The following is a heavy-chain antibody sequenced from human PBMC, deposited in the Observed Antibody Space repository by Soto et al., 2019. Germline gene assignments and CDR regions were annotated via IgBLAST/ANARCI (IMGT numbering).Heavy chain of an antibody. V-gene: IGHV3-48*02. J-gene: IGHJ4*02. Sequence: EVQLVESRGDLVRPGGSLRLSCAASGFIFSDYSMNWVRQAPGKGLEWIAYITPSSSAIHYADSVRGRFTISRDNVKNSLYLQMNSLRDEDTAVYYCAAIIFGSKDWGQGTLVTVSS. D-gene: IGHD3-3*02. CDR2: ITPSSSAI. CDR1: GFIFSDYS. CDR3: AAIIFGSKD.